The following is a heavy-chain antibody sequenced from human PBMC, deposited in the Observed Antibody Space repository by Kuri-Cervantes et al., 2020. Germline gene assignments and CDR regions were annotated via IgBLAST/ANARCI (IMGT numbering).Heavy chain of an antibody. CDR3: ARAPPVGTTRVDY. Sequence: ASVKVSCKASGYTFTGYYMHWVRQAPGQGLEWMGWINPNSGGTNYAQKFQGRVTMTRDTSISTAYMEPSRLRSDDTAVYYCARAPPVGTTRVDYWGQGTLVTVSS. D-gene: IGHD1-26*01. J-gene: IGHJ4*02. CDR1: GYTFTGYY. V-gene: IGHV1-2*02. CDR2: INPNSGGT.